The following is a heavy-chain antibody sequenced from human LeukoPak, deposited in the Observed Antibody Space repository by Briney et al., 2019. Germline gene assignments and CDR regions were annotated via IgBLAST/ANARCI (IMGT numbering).Heavy chain of an antibody. CDR2: IYDSAST. D-gene: IGHD3-10*01. Sequence: PSETLSLTCTVSGGSVSSGSDYCSWIRQPPGNGLEWMAYIYDSASTTYNPSLHSRVTISVDASKNQFSLQLSSVTAADTAVYYCARVAVVRGLLHFDYWGQGTLVTVSS. J-gene: IGHJ4*02. V-gene: IGHV4-61*01. CDR3: ARVAVVRGLLHFDY. CDR1: GGSVSSGSDY.